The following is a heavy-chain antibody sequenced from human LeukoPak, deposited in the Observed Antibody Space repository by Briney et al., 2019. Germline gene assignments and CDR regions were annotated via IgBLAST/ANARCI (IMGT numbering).Heavy chain of an antibody. CDR3: AREGGFYRPLDY. V-gene: IGHV4-39*07. Sequence: SETLSLTCTFSDGDIYTSPYYWGWIRQPPGKGLEWIGEVHLDGRTNFNPSLKSRLTMSVDLSENHVSLKLTSVTAADTAVYYCAREGGFYRPLDYSGQGTLVTVSS. CDR1: DGDIYTSPYY. J-gene: IGHJ4*02. CDR2: VHLDGRT. D-gene: IGHD6-25*01.